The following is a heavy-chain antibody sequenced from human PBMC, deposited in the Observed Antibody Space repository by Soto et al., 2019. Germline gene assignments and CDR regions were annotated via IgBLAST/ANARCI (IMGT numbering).Heavy chain of an antibody. CDR2: INEDESEK. J-gene: IGHJ5*02. Sequence: EVQLVESGGGLVQPGGSLRLSCVASGFTFRRYWMSWVRQAPGKGLEWGANINEDESEKNYVDSVKGRFTNSRDNAKNSLYVQMNSLRAEDTAMYFCARGDFYSGDLWGQGTLVTVSP. CDR3: ARGDFYSGDL. CDR1: GFTFRRYW. D-gene: IGHD4-4*01. V-gene: IGHV3-7*05.